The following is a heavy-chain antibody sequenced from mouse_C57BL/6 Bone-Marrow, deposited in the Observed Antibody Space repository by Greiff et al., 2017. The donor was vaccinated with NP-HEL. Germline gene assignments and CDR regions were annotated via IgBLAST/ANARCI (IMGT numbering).Heavy chain of an antibody. V-gene: IGHV1-78*01. CDR2: IYPRDGST. CDR1: GYTFTDHT. Sequence: QVQLQQSDAELVKPGASVKISCKVSGYTFTDHTIHWMKQRPEQGLEWIGYIYPRDGSTKYNEKFKGKATLTADKSSSTAYMQLNSLTAEDSAVYCCARRADNWDWFAYGGEGTLATVSA. CDR3: ARRADNWDWFAY. J-gene: IGHJ3*01. D-gene: IGHD4-1*01.